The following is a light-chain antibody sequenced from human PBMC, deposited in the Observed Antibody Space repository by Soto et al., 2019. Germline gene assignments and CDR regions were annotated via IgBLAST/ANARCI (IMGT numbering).Light chain of an antibody. V-gene: IGKV1-5*03. CDR1: QSISDS. Sequence: DIKMTQSPSTLSASVGDRVTITCRASQSISDSLAWYQQKPGKAPKLLIYEASSLKSGVPSRFSSSRSGTEYTLTISSLQPDDFATYYCQQYNVYWTFGQGTKVEIK. J-gene: IGKJ1*01. CDR3: QQYNVYWT. CDR2: EAS.